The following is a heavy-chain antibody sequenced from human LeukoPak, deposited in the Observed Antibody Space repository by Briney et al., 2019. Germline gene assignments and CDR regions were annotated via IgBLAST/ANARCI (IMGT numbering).Heavy chain of an antibody. J-gene: IGHJ4*02. D-gene: IGHD5-12*01. CDR2: ISYHGRDQ. V-gene: IGHV3-30*04. Sequence: GGSLRLSCAASGFIFSTYAMHWVRQAPGKGLEWVAVISYHGRDQYYADSVKGRFTFSRDNSKNTLYLQMNSLRAEDTAVYYCAKTPSSGYYFDQWGQGTLVTVSS. CDR1: GFIFSTYA. CDR3: AKTPSSGYYFDQ.